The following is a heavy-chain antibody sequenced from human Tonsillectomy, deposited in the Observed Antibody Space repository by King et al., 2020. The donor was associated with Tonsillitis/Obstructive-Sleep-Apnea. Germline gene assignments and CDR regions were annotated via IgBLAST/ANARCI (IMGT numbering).Heavy chain of an antibody. D-gene: IGHD5-12*01. V-gene: IGHV3-11*01. CDR2: ISSSGTTI. CDR3: AGGYNYYFYYYMDV. Sequence: QLVQSGGGLVKPGGSLRLSCAASGLTFSDYYMTWIRQAPGKGLEWVSYISSSGTTIYYADSLKGRFTISRDNAKNSLYLQMNSLRAEDTAVYYCAGGYNYYFYYYMDVWGKGTTVTVSS. CDR1: GLTFSDYY. J-gene: IGHJ6*03.